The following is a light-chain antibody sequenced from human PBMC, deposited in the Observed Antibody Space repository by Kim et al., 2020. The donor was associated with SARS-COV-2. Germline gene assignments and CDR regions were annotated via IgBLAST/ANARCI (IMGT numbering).Light chain of an antibody. V-gene: IGLV3-19*01. CDR2: GKN. J-gene: IGLJ3*02. CDR3: NSRDKNNDRIL. Sequence: LGQTVSITFQVHSLIASSPSWYQVKSGLAPLLVVYGKNLLPSGIPDRFSAAGSGNTAFFIISGAQAEDEADYYCNSRDKNNDRILFGGGTKLTVL. CDR1: SLIASS.